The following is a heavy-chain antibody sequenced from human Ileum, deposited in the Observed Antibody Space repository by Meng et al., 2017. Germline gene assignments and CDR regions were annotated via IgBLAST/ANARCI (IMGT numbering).Heavy chain of an antibody. CDR1: AGPISSGDYY. CDR2: IYSNGNT. CDR3: ARAPKYCTNAVCSRPLDS. D-gene: IGHD2-8*01. J-gene: IGHJ4*02. Sequence: QVQLQESGPRPVKPSQTPSLTGTVPAGPISSGDYYWSWVRQSPGKGPEWIGYIYSNGNTYSNPCLRGRLMISIDTSKNQSSLKLSSVTAADTAVYYCARAPKYCTNAVCSRPLDSWGQGTLVTVSS. V-gene: IGHV4-30-4*01.